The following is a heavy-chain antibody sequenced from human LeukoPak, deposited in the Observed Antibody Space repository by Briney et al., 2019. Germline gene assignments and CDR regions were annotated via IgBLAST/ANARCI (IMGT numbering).Heavy chain of an antibody. V-gene: IGHV3-30*04. CDR2: ISYDGSYT. Sequence: GGSLRLSCVDSGLSFNTYAMHWIRQAPGKGLEWVAAISYDGSYTYYRDSVRGRFTISRDNSKNTMYLQMNSLRAEDTAMYYCARALDVWGKGTTVTVSS. CDR3: ARALDV. CDR1: GLSFNTYA. J-gene: IGHJ6*04.